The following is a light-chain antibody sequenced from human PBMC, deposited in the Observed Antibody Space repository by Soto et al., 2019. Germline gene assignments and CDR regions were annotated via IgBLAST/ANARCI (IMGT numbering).Light chain of an antibody. V-gene: IGKV1-39*01. J-gene: IGKJ2*01. CDR2: ASS. CDR1: QSIRTY. CDR3: QQSSDIPYI. Sequence: DIQMTQSPSSLSASVGDRVTIICRASQSIRTYLNWYQQKPGQAPRLLIYASSSLQSGVPSRFSGSGSGTDFTLTISSLQPEDFATYYCQQSSDIPYIFGQGIKLEIK.